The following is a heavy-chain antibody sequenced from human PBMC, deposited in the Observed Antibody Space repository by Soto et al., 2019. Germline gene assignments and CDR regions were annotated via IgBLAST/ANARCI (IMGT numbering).Heavy chain of an antibody. V-gene: IGHV3-49*04. CDR3: TRAPENYSSSSLLGD. CDR1: GFIFGDYA. CDR2: IRSEDYGGTT. Sequence: PGGSLRLSCTSSGFIFGDYAMSWVRQAPGKGLEWVGFIRSEDYGGTTEYGASVKGRFTISRDDSKSVAYLQMNSLKTEDTAVYFCTRAPENYSSSSLLGDWGPGTLVTVSS. J-gene: IGHJ4*02. D-gene: IGHD6-6*01.